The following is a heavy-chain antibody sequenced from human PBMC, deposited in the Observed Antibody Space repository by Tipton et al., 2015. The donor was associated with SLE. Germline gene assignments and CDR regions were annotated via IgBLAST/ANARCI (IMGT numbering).Heavy chain of an antibody. CDR3: ATRQGSGWYQSFDY. CDR2: ISSSGSTI. CDR1: GFTFSDYS. J-gene: IGHJ4*02. Sequence: LRLSCAAAGFTFSDYSMNWIRQAPGKGLEWVSYISSSGSTIYYADSVKGRFTISRDNAKNSLYLQMDNLRPEDTAVYYCATRQGSGWYQSFDYWGQGSLVTVSS. D-gene: IGHD6-19*01. V-gene: IGHV3-11*04.